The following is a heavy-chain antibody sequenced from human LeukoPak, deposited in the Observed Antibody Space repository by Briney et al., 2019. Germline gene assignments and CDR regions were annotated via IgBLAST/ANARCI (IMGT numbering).Heavy chain of an antibody. J-gene: IGHJ6*02. Sequence: QPGGSLRLSCAASGFTFSSYAMSWVRQAPGKGLEWVSAISGSGGSTYYADSVKGRFTISRDNSKNTLYLQMNSLRAEDTAVYYCARLKCISTTCPSRYVMDVWGQGTTVTVSS. V-gene: IGHV3-23*01. D-gene: IGHD2-2*01. CDR2: ISGSGGST. CDR3: ARLKCISTTCPSRYVMDV. CDR1: GFTFSSYA.